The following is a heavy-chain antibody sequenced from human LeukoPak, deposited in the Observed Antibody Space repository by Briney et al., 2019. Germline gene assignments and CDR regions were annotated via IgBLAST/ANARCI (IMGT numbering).Heavy chain of an antibody. CDR1: GDSISRYY. D-gene: IGHD6-19*01. Sequence: SDTLSLTCTLSGDSISRYYGSCIPRPTGKGLEGIGRIYTSGSTNYNPSLKSRVNMTVDTSKNEFSLKLSSVTAADTVVYYCAREAVASTFDNCGQGALVTVSS. V-gene: IGHV4-4*07. CDR2: IYTSGST. CDR3: AREAVASTFDN. J-gene: IGHJ4*02.